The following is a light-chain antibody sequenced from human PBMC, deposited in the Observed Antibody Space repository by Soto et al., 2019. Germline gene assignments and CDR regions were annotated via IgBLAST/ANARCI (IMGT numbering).Light chain of an antibody. V-gene: IGKV3-11*01. CDR1: QSVSSY. CDR2: DAS. Sequence: EIVLTQSPATLSLSPGERATLSCRASQSVSSYLAWYQQKPCQAPRLLIYDASNRATGIPARFSGSGSWTDFSLTISSLEPEDFAVYYCQQRSNWPPFTFGPGTKVDIK. CDR3: QQRSNWPPFT. J-gene: IGKJ3*01.